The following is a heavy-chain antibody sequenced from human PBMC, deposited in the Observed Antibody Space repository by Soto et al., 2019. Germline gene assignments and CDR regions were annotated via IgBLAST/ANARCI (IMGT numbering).Heavy chain of an antibody. J-gene: IGHJ6*02. CDR3: ARQGDYYDSSGYSYPVGDYYYGMDV. Sequence: EVQLVQSGAEVKKPGESLKISCKGSGYSFTSYWIGWVRQMPGKGLEWMGIIYPGDSDTRYSPSFQGQVTISADKSISTAYLQWSSLKASDTAMYYCARQGDYYDSSGYSYPVGDYYYGMDVWGQGTTVTVSS. CDR2: IYPGDSDT. V-gene: IGHV5-51*01. D-gene: IGHD3-22*01. CDR1: GYSFTSYW.